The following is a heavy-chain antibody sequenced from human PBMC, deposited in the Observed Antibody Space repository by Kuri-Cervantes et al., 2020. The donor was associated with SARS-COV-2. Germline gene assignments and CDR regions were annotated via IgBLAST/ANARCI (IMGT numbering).Heavy chain of an antibody. CDR3: VTSLPRCGWDGEDAFDI. V-gene: IGHV4-39*01. D-gene: IGHD6-19*01. Sequence: ESLKISCTVSGDPITSSSYYWGWTRQPPGKGLEWIGNIYNSGITYYNPSLKSRVTISVDTSKKQFSLRLSSVTAADAAVYYCVTSLPRCGWDGEDAFDIWGQGTMVTVSS. CDR2: IYNSGIT. CDR1: GDPITSSSYY. J-gene: IGHJ3*02.